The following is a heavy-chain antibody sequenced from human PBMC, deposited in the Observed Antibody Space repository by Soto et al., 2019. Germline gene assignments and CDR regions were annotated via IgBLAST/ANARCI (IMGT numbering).Heavy chain of an antibody. D-gene: IGHD1-26*01. Sequence: GGSLRLSCASSGFIFENFGMSWVRQAPGKGLEWISSISGSGFKKYYADSVKGRFTISRDNSKSTVYLELNNLSAEDTAVYHCAKNQGVELVPLATVDWFDPWGQGSVVTVSS. V-gene: IGHV3-23*01. CDR3: AKNQGVELVPLATVDWFDP. CDR1: GFIFENFG. CDR2: ISGSGFKK. J-gene: IGHJ5*02.